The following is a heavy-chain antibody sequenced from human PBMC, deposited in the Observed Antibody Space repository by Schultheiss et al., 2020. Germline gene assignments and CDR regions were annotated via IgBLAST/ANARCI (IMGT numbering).Heavy chain of an antibody. CDR2: IYPDDSDT. CDR1: GYRFTGYW. CDR3: AIYGEVRTHDY. J-gene: IGHJ4*02. D-gene: IGHD4-17*01. V-gene: IGHV5-51*01. Sequence: GGSLRLSCKGSGYRFTGYWIGWVRQMPGKGLEWMGIIYPDDSDTRYSPSFQGQVTISADKSISTAYLQWSSLKASDTAMYYCAIYGEVRTHDYWGQGTLVTVSS.